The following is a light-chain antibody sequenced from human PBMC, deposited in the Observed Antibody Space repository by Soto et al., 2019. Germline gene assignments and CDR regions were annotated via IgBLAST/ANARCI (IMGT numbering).Light chain of an antibody. CDR3: QKYNSAPFT. V-gene: IGKV1-27*01. CDR1: QDISSY. Sequence: DIQMTQSPSSLSASVGDRVTITCRASQDISSYLAWYQQKPGKVPKLLIYAAATLQSGVPPRFRGSRSGTAFALTISSLEPEDVATYYCQKYNSAPFTFGPGTKVNIK. J-gene: IGKJ3*01. CDR2: AAA.